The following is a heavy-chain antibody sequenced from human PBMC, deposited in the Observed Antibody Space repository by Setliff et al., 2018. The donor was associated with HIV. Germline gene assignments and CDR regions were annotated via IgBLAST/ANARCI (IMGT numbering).Heavy chain of an antibody. CDR1: GGSIKSSSYY. D-gene: IGHD6-13*01. Sequence: SETLSLTCTVSGGSIKSSSYYWGWIRQPPGKGLEWIGSIYYSGNTYYNPSLKSRVTISVDTSRNQFSLRLSSVTAADTAIYYCARVPTSSWYVTTQRTKEYFHQWGQGTLGTVSS. CDR3: ARVPTSSWYVTTQRTKEYFHQ. V-gene: IGHV4-39*07. J-gene: IGHJ1*01. CDR2: IYYSGNT.